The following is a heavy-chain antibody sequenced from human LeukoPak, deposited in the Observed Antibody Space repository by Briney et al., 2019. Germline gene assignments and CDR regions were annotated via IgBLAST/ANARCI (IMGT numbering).Heavy chain of an antibody. CDR2: IKQDGSEK. D-gene: IGHD6-19*01. V-gene: IGHV3-7*05. CDR1: GFTFSSHW. J-gene: IGHJ4*02. CDR3: TSQYNSGSGVIY. Sequence: GGSLRLSCAASGFTFSSHWMSWVGQAPGKGLEWVANIKQDGSEKYYVDSVKGRFTISRENAKDSLYLQMNSLKAEDTAVYYCTSQYNSGSGVIYWGQGTLVTVSS.